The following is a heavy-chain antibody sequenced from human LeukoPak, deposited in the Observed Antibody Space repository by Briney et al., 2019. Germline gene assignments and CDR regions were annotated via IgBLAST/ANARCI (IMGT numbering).Heavy chain of an antibody. D-gene: IGHD3-10*01. CDR1: GFTFSSYG. CDR2: ISGSGGST. Sequence: PGGSLRLSCAASGFTFSSYGMSWVRQAPGKGLEWVSAISGSGGSTYYADSVKGRFTISRDNSKNTLYLQMNSLRAEDTAVYYCAKSEDYYGTPDYWGQGTLVTVSS. V-gene: IGHV3-23*01. J-gene: IGHJ4*02. CDR3: AKSEDYYGTPDY.